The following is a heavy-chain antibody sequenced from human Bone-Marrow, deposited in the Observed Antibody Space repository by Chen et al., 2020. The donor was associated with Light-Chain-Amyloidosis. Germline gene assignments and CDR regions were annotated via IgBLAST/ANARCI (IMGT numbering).Heavy chain of an antibody. J-gene: IGHJ3*02. CDR3: ARDLNWGWTFGAFDI. CDR2: IYHSGST. D-gene: IGHD7-27*01. V-gene: IGHV4-38-2*02. Sequence: QVQLQESGPGLVKPSETLSLTCAVSGYSISSGYYWGWIRQPPGKGLEWIGSIYHSGSTYYNPSLKSRVTISVDRSKNQFSLKLSSVTAADTAVYYCARDLNWGWTFGAFDIWGQWTMVTVSS. CDR1: GYSISSGYY.